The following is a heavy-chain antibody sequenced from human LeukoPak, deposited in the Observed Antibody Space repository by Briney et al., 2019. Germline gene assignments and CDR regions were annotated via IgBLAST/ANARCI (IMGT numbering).Heavy chain of an antibody. D-gene: IGHD5-24*01. J-gene: IGHJ4*02. Sequence: GASVRVSSKASGYTISDYFMDWVRQAPGQGLEWMGWINPNTNGINYAQKFQGRVIMTRDMSINTAYMELRSLTSDDTAIYYCARPPGRDGYNRYDYWGQGTLVTVSS. CDR2: INPNTNGI. V-gene: IGHV1-2*02. CDR1: GYTISDYF. CDR3: ARPPGRDGYNRYDY.